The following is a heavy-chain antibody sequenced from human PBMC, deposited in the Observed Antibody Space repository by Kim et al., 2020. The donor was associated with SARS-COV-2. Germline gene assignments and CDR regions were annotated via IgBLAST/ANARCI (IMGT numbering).Heavy chain of an antibody. CDR2: INTNTGNP. V-gene: IGHV7-4-1*02. Sequence: ASVKVSCKASGYTFTSYAMNWVRQAPGQGLEWMGWINTNTGNPTYAQGFTGRFVFSLDTSVSTAYLQISSLKAEDTAVYYCARDATPGIAAAGTGSAWGQGTLVTVSS. CDR1: GYTFTSYA. D-gene: IGHD6-13*01. CDR3: ARDATPGIAAAGTGSA. J-gene: IGHJ5*02.